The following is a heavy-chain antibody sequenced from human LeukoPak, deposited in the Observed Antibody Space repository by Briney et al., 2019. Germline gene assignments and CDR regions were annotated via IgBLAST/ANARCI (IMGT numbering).Heavy chain of an antibody. Sequence: GGSLRLSCAASGFTFSNAWMSWVRQAPGKGLEWVGRIKSKTDGGTTDYAAPVKGRFTISRDDSKNTLYLQMNSLKTEDTAVYYCTTVLDNYGSGRYDYYYYYMDVWGKGTTVTVSS. CDR2: IKSKTDGGTT. CDR3: TTVLDNYGSGRYDYYYYYMDV. J-gene: IGHJ6*03. V-gene: IGHV3-15*01. D-gene: IGHD3-10*01. CDR1: GFTFSNAW.